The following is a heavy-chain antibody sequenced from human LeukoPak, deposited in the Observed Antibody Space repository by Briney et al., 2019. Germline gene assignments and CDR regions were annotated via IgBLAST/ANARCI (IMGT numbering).Heavy chain of an antibody. CDR2: IYHSGDI. CDR3: ARGGYSGSDWTT. V-gene: IGHV4-59*01. Sequence: PSETLSLTCTVSGGSISSFYWNWNRQPPGKGLEWIGYIYHSGDIRYNPSLKSRVTISVDTSKSQFSLKLSSVTAADTAVYYCARGGYSGSDWTTWGQGTLVTVSS. CDR1: GGSISSFY. D-gene: IGHD5-12*01. J-gene: IGHJ5*02.